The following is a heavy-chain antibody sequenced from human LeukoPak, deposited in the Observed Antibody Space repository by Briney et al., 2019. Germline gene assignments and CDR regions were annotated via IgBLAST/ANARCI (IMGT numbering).Heavy chain of an antibody. D-gene: IGHD4-17*01. CDR2: IYYYGSNK. Sequence: GGSLRLSCAASGFTFSSYSMHWARQAPGKGLEWVATIYYYGSNKYYGDPIKGRFTISRDNSKNKLYLQMNSLSDEATAVYYCAKDGIDCGDYGYYFDFWGQGTLVTVSS. CDR1: GFTFSSYS. CDR3: AKDGIDCGDYGYYFDF. J-gene: IGHJ4*02. V-gene: IGHV3-30*18.